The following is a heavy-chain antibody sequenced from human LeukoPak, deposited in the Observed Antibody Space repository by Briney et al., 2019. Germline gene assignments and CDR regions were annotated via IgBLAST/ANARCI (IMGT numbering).Heavy chain of an antibody. CDR3: AKHMRATNTYSFFGLDV. V-gene: IGHV3-9*01. CDR2: INWNGGGT. D-gene: IGHD1-26*01. J-gene: IGHJ6*02. CDR1: GFTFKDYG. Sequence: GGSLRLSCAATGFTFKDYGMHWVRQPPGKGLEWVSINWNGGGTDYADSVKGRFTISRDNAKNSLYLQLSSLRPEDTALYYCAKHMRATNTYSFFGLDVWGQGTTVTVS.